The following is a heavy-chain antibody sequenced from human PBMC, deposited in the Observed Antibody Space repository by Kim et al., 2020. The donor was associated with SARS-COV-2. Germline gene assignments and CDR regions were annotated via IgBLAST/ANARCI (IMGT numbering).Heavy chain of an antibody. D-gene: IGHD5-18*01. V-gene: IGHV3-30*02. Sequence: DSGKGRFTISRNNSKNTLYLQMNSLRAEDTAVYYCAKDLAKDTAMDPFDYWGQGTLVTVSS. J-gene: IGHJ4*02. CDR3: AKDLAKDTAMDPFDY.